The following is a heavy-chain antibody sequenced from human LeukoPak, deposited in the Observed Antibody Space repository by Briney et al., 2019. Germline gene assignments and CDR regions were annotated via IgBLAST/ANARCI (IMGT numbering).Heavy chain of an antibody. CDR3: AREPPGGGFDY. D-gene: IGHD3-16*01. Sequence: GGSLRLSCTASGFTVSSDYMSWVRQAPGKGLEWVSVVYSGGNTYYADSVKGRFTISRDNSKNTLYLQMNSLRAEDTAVYYCAREPPGGGFDYWGQGALVTVSS. V-gene: IGHV3-66*01. J-gene: IGHJ4*02. CDR1: GFTVSSDY. CDR2: VYSGGNT.